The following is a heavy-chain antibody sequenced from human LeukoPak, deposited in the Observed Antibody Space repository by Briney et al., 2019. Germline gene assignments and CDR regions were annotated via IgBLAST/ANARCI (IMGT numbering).Heavy chain of an antibody. Sequence: GGSLRLSCAASGFTFSDSYMSWIRQAPGKGLEYISYISSSGSTIYYADSVKGRFTPSRDNAKNSLSLEVNSLRAEDTAVYYCARGKYSFDYWGQGTLVTVSS. CDR1: GFTFSDSY. J-gene: IGHJ4*02. CDR3: ARGKYSFDY. CDR2: ISSSGSTI. V-gene: IGHV3-11*01.